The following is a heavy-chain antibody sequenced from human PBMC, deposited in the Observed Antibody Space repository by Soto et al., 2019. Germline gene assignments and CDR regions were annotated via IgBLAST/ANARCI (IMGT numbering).Heavy chain of an antibody. J-gene: IGHJ4*02. CDR2: ISYDGSNK. D-gene: IGHD2-15*01. CDR3: AREGGQYCSGGSCSPYYFDY. Sequence: GGSLRLSCAASGFTFSSYAMHWVRQAPGKGLEWVAVISYDGSNKYYADSVKGRFTISRDNSKNTLYLQMNSLRAEDTAVYYCAREGGQYCSGGSCSPYYFDYWGQGTLVTVSS. CDR1: GFTFSSYA. V-gene: IGHV3-30*04.